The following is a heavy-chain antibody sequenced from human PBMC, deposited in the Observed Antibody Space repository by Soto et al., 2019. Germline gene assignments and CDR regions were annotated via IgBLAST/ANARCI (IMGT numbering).Heavy chain of an antibody. CDR3: ARGRMVRGVIITGNWFDP. CDR1: GYTFTSYD. J-gene: IGHJ5*02. V-gene: IGHV1-8*01. Sequence: ASVKVSCKASGYTFTSYDINWVRQATGQGLEWTGWMNPNSGNTGYAQKFQGRVTMTRNTSISTAYMELSSLRSEDTAVYYCARGRMVRGVIITGNWFDPWGRGTLVTVSS. CDR2: MNPNSGNT. D-gene: IGHD3-10*01.